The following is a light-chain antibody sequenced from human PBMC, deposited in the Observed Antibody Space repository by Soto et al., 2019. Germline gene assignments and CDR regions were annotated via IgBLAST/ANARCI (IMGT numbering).Light chain of an antibody. J-gene: IGKJ4*01. CDR1: QSVSSN. V-gene: IGKV3-15*01. CDR2: GAS. Sequence: EIVMTQSPATLSVSPGERATLSCRASQSVSSNLAWYQQKPGQAPRLLIYGASTRATGIPARFSGSGSGTECTLTISSLLSEDFAVYYCQQYNNWPPLTFGGGTKVEIK. CDR3: QQYNNWPPLT.